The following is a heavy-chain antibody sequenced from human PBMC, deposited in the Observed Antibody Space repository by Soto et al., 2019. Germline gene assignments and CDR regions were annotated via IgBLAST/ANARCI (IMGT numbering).Heavy chain of an antibody. CDR1: GFSLSTSGVG. D-gene: IGHD5-12*01. Sequence: SGPTLVNPTQTLTLTCTFSGFSLSTSGVGVGWIRQPPGKALEWLALIYWDDDKRYSPSLKSRLTITKDTSKNQVVLTMTNMDPVDTATYYCAHSQNIVATLSDAFDIWGQGTMVTVSS. CDR2: IYWDDDK. CDR3: AHSQNIVATLSDAFDI. V-gene: IGHV2-5*02. J-gene: IGHJ3*02.